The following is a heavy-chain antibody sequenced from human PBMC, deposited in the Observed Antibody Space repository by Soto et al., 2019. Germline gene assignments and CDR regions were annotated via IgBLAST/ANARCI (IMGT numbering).Heavy chain of an antibody. J-gene: IGHJ4*02. CDR1: GFTFSSYA. CDR3: AKDGLGKTTVYYYDSSGYPYYFHY. CDR2: ISGSGGST. V-gene: IGHV3-23*01. Sequence: EVQLLESGGGLVQPGGSLRLSCAASGFTFSSYAMSWVRQAPGKGLEWVSAISGSGGSTYYADSVKGRFTISRDNSKNTLYLQMNSLRAEDTAVYYCAKDGLGKTTVYYYDSSGYPYYFHYWGQGTLVTVSS. D-gene: IGHD3-22*01.